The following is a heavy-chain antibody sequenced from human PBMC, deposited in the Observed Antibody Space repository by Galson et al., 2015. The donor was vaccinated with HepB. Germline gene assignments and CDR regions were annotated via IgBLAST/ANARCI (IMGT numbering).Heavy chain of an antibody. CDR3: ARATHPRISVSGTVTWFDP. D-gene: IGHD6-19*01. CDR2: ISAHNGNI. V-gene: IGHV1-18*01. CDR1: GYTFSNYG. J-gene: IGHJ5*02. Sequence: SVKVSCKASGYTFSNYGISWVRQAPGQGLEWMGWISAHNGNINYAQKFQGRVTMTTDTSTSTTYMELRSLRSDDTAVYYCARATHPRISVSGTVTWFDPWGQGTLVTVSS.